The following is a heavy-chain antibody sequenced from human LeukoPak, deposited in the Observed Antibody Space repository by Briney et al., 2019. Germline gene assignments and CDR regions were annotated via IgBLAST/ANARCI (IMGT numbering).Heavy chain of an antibody. CDR3: ARDSSGSYYQTFDY. J-gene: IGHJ4*02. V-gene: IGHV4-34*01. D-gene: IGHD1-26*01. CDR2: INHSGST. CDR1: GGSFSGYY. Sequence: SETLSLTCAVYGGSFSGYYWSWIRQPPGKGLEWIGEINHSGSTNYNPSLKSRVTISVDTSENQFSLKLSSVTAADTAVYYCARDSSGSYYQTFDYWGQGTLVTVSS.